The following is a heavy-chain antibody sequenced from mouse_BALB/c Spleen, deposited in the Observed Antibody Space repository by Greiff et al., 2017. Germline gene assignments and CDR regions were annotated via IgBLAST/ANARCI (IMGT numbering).Heavy chain of an antibody. CDR1: GFNFKDTY. CDR2: IDPAIGNT. D-gene: IGHD2-4*01. J-gene: IGHJ3*01. CDR3: AGQDYDYTWFAD. Sequence: VQLQQSGAELVKPGASVKLSCTASGFNFKDTYMHWVKQRPEQGLEWIGRIDPAIGNTKYDPKFQGKATITADTSSNTAYRQLSSLTSEDTAVYYCAGQDYDYTWFADWGEGTLVTVSA. V-gene: IGHV14-3*02.